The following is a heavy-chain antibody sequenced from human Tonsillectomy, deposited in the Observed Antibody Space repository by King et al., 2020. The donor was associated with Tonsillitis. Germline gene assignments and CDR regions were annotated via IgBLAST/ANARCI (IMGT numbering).Heavy chain of an antibody. CDR2: IYNSGST. Sequence: QLQESGPGLVKPSETLSLTCTVSGGSISSYYWSWIRQPPGKGLEWIGYIYNSGSTHYNASLKSRVTISADTSKNLFSLKLSSVTAADTAVYYCARITPGYCTGGSCQSSSYFDNWGQGTLVTVSS. CDR1: GGSISSYY. V-gene: IGHV4-59*01. CDR3: ARITPGYCTGGSCQSSSYFDN. D-gene: IGHD2-15*01. J-gene: IGHJ4*02.